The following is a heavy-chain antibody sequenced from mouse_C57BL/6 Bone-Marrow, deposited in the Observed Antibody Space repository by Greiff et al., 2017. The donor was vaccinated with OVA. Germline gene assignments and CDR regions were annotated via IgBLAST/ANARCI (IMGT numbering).Heavy chain of an antibody. D-gene: IGHD1-1*01. CDR3: VRDYYGSSYWYFDV. CDR1: GFSFNTYA. Sequence: DVHLVESGGGLVQPKGSLKLSCAASGFSFNTYAMNWVRQAPGKGLEWVARIRSKSNNYATYYADSVKDRFTISRDDSESMLYLQMNNLKTEDTAMYYCVRDYYGSSYWYFDVWGTGTTVTVSS. J-gene: IGHJ1*03. CDR2: IRSKSNNYAT. V-gene: IGHV10-1*01.